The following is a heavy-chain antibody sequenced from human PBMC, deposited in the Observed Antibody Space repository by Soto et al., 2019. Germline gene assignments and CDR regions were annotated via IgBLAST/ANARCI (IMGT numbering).Heavy chain of an antibody. V-gene: IGHV4-39*01. J-gene: IGHJ4*02. Sequence: PSETLSLTCTVSGGSISSSSYYWGWIRQAPGKGLEWIGNVYDSGTTYYNPSLKSRVTISVDTSNNQFSLKLSSVTAADTAVYYCARQPYRSVAAMVWGQGTQVTVSS. CDR1: GGSISSSSYY. CDR2: VYDSGTT. D-gene: IGHD6-6*01. CDR3: ARQPYRSVAAMV.